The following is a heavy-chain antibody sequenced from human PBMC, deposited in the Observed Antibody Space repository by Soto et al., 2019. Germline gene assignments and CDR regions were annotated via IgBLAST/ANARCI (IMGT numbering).Heavy chain of an antibody. V-gene: IGHV4-59*13. Sequence: PSETLSLTCKVSGGSMRGYSWSWIRQTPGEGLEWIGYVSHSGRTDYSPSLKNRVTISLDMSKNHFALHVNSVDPADTAVYYCARVAMENYHDMWSGSTSSALDVWGQGTTVT. CDR2: VSHSGRT. J-gene: IGHJ6*02. CDR3: ARVAMENYHDMWSGSTSSALDV. D-gene: IGHD3-3*01. CDR1: GGSMRGYS.